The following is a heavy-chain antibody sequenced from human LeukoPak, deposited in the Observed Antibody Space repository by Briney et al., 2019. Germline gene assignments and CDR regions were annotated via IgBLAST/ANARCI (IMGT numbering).Heavy chain of an antibody. CDR1: GGSISSGTYY. CDR3: SRENGAFSPFGY. J-gene: IGHJ4*02. CDR2: IYYSGST. D-gene: IGHD2-8*01. Sequence: SETLSLTCIVSGGSISSGTYYWGWIRQPPGKGLEWIGSIYYSGSTYYNPSLESRVTVSLDKSKNQLSLNLTSVTAADTAVYYCSRENGAFSPFGYWGQGTLVTVLS. V-gene: IGHV4-39*07.